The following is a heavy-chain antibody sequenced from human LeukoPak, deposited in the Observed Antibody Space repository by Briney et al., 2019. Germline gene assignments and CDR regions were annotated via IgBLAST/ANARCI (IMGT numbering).Heavy chain of an antibody. J-gene: IGHJ4*02. V-gene: IGHV3-64D*09. D-gene: IGHD1-1*01. CDR2: ISSSGGSS. Sequence: GGSLRLSCSASGFTFSAQAMYWVRQAPGEGLEYVSGISSSGGSSFYADSVKGRFTISRDNSKNTLYLQMSSLRAEDTAVYYCVKITSVTGGDCWGQGTRLTVSS. CDR3: VKITSVTGGDC. CDR1: GFTFSAQA.